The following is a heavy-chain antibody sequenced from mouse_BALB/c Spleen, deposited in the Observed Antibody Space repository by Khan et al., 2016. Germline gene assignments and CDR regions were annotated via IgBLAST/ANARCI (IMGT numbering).Heavy chain of an antibody. D-gene: IGHD2-1*01. CDR1: GYTFTDYA. CDR3: AREGLNYDYAMDY. V-gene: IGHV1S137*01. Sequence: QVQLQQSGAELVRPGVSVKISCKGSGYTFTDYAMHWVKQSHAKSLDWIGVISTYYGDTAYNQKFKDKATMTVDKSSSTAYMELARLTSEDSAIYYCAREGLNYDYAMDYWGQGTSVTVSS. J-gene: IGHJ4*01. CDR2: ISTYYGDT.